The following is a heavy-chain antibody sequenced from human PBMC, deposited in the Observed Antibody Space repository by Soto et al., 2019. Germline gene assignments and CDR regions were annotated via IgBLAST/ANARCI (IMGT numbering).Heavy chain of an antibody. D-gene: IGHD2-2*01. Sequence: GASVKVSWKASGGTFSSYTISWVRQAPGQGLEWMGRIIPILGIANYAQKFQGRVTITADKSTSTAYMELSSLRSEDTAVYYCARYSRCLGYCSSTSCRHEGFAYWGQGTLVTVSS. CDR2: IIPILGIA. CDR1: GGTFSSYT. J-gene: IGHJ4*02. V-gene: IGHV1-69*02. CDR3: ARYSRCLGYCSSTSCRHEGFAY.